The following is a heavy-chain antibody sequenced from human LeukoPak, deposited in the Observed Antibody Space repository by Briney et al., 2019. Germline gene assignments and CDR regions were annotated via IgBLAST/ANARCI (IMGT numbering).Heavy chain of an antibody. V-gene: IGHV4-4*07. CDR1: GGSISSYY. Sequence: KLSETLSPTCTVSGGSISSYYWSWIRQPAGKGLEWIGRIYTSGSTNYNPSLKSRVTMSVDTSKNQFSLKLSSVTAADTAVYYCARADSSGYYYDYYGMDVWGQGTTVTVSS. D-gene: IGHD3-22*01. J-gene: IGHJ6*02. CDR2: IYTSGST. CDR3: ARADSSGYYYDYYGMDV.